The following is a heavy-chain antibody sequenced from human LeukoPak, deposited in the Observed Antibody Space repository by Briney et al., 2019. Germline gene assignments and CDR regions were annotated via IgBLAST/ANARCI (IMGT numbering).Heavy chain of an antibody. CDR3: AKEVGSSWSGLDY. CDR1: GFTFSSYS. J-gene: IGHJ4*02. V-gene: IGHV3-21*04. Sequence: GGSLRLSCAASGFTFSSYSMNWVRQAPGKGLEWVSSISSSSSYIYYADSVKGRFTISRDNAKNSLYLQMNSLRAEDTAVYYCAKEVGSSWSGLDYWGQGTLVTVSS. D-gene: IGHD6-13*01. CDR2: ISSSSSYI.